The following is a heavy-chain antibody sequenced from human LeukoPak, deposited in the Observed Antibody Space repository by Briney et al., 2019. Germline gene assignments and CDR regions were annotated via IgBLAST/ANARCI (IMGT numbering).Heavy chain of an antibody. J-gene: IGHJ4*02. CDR3: AGTYYYDSSAPPHFDY. CDR2: ISSSSSYI. CDR1: GSTFSSYS. Sequence: GGSLRLSCAASGSTFSSYSMNWVRQASGKGLEWVSSISSSSSYIYYADSVKGRFTISRDNAKNSLYLQMNSLRAEDTAVYYCAGTYYYDSSAPPHFDYWGQGTLVTVSS. D-gene: IGHD3-22*01. V-gene: IGHV3-21*01.